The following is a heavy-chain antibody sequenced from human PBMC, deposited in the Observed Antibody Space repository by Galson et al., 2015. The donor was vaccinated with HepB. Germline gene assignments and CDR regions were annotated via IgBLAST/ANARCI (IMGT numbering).Heavy chain of an antibody. CDR2: ISKNGISR. D-gene: IGHD2/OR15-2a*01. CDR3: ARGSPTSFYHYYMDV. V-gene: IGHV3-23*05. Sequence: SLRLSCAASGLTLDAYDISWVRQAPGRGLQWVSAISKNGISRHHAVPVKGRFTISRQKSKNVVILEMNSLKVEDTAIYYCARGSPTSFYHYYMDVWGKGITVTVSS. CDR1: GLTLDAYD. J-gene: IGHJ6*03.